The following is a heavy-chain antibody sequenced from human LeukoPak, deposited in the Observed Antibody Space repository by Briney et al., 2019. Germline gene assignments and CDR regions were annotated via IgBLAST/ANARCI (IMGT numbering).Heavy chain of an antibody. CDR1: GFTFGTNS. V-gene: IGHV3-48*01. CDR3: ARDGGGYSYGVAY. Sequence: GGSLRLSCAASGFTFGTNSMSWVRQAPGKGLEWISYISSGGSTIYYADSVKGRFTISRDNAKNSLYLQMNSLRAEDTAVYYCARDGGGYSYGVAYWGQGTLVTVSS. D-gene: IGHD5-18*01. CDR2: ISSGGSTI. J-gene: IGHJ4*02.